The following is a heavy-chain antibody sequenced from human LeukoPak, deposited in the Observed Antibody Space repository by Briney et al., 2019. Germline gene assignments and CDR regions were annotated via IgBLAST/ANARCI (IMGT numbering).Heavy chain of an antibody. CDR1: GFTFSSYA. CDR3: AKTRGYCSGGTCYQDY. Sequence: GGSLRLSCAASGFTFSSYAMSWVRQAPGKGLEWVSAISGSGGSTYYADSVKGRITISRDNSKNTLYLQMNSLRAEDTAVYYCAKTRGYCSGGTCYQDYWGQGTLVTVSS. CDR2: ISGSGGST. D-gene: IGHD2-15*01. V-gene: IGHV3-23*01. J-gene: IGHJ4*02.